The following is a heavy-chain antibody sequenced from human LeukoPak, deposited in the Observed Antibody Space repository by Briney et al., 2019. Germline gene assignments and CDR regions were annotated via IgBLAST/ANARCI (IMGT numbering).Heavy chain of an antibody. V-gene: IGHV4-34*01. J-gene: IGHJ4*02. Sequence: SETLSLTCAVYGGSFSGYYWSWIRQPPGKGLEWIGEINHSGSTNYNPSLKSRVTISVDTSKNQFSLKLSSVTAADTAVYYCAGGRYSYLYYFDYWGQGTLVTVSS. CDR1: GGSFSGYY. CDR2: INHSGST. D-gene: IGHD5-18*01. CDR3: AGGRYSYLYYFDY.